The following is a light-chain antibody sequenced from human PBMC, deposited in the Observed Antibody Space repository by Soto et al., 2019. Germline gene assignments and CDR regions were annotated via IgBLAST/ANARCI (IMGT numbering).Light chain of an antibody. CDR2: DAS. J-gene: IGKJ1*01. Sequence: DVQVTQSPSTLAASLGDRVTITCGASQSISTCLAWYQQKPGKAPKLLIYDASSLESGVPSSFSGSESGTEFTLTISSLQPDDFATYYCQQYHEYWFGQGTKVDIK. CDR3: QQYHEYW. CDR1: QSISTC. V-gene: IGKV1-5*01.